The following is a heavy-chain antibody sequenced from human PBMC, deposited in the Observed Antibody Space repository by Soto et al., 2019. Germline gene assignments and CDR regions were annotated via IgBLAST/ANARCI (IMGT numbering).Heavy chain of an antibody. V-gene: IGHV3-74*01. J-gene: IGHJ5*02. CDR1: GFTFSSFW. D-gene: IGHD6-13*01. CDR2: ASPDGTST. Sequence: EVQLVESGGGLVQPGGSLRLSCAASGFTFSSFWMHWVRQAPGKGLEWVSRASPDGTSTSYADSVKGRFTISRDNAKNTLFMQMNSLRAEDTAVYYCAKGRGIAAAATGWFDPWGQGTLVTVSS. CDR3: AKGRGIAAAATGWFDP.